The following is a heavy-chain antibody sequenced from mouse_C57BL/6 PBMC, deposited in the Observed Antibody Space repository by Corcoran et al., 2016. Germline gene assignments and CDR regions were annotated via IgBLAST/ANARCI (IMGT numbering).Heavy chain of an antibody. CDR1: GYTFTDYY. J-gene: IGHJ3*01. CDR3: ARGDDYDVFAY. V-gene: IGHV1-26*01. D-gene: IGHD2-4*01. Sequence: EVQLQQSGPELVKPGASVKISCKASGYTFTDYYMNWVKQSHGKSLEWIGDINPNNGGTSYNQKFKGKVTLTVDKSSSTAYMELRSLTSEDSAVYYCARGDDYDVFAYWGQGTLVTVSA. CDR2: INPNNGGT.